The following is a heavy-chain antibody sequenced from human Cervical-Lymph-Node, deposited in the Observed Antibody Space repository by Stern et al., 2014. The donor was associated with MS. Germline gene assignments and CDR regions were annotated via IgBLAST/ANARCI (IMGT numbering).Heavy chain of an antibody. CDR3: ARDGVRYYYGSGSRPYFDY. CDR2: IIPLFGTA. Sequence: VQLVESGAEVKKPGSSVKVSCKASGGTFSSYAISWVRQAPGQGLEWMGGIIPLFGTANYAQKFQGRVTITADESTSTAYMELSSLRSEDTAVYYCARDGVRYYYGSGSRPYFDYWGQGTLVTVSS. V-gene: IGHV1-69*01. CDR1: GGTFSSYA. J-gene: IGHJ4*02. D-gene: IGHD3-10*01.